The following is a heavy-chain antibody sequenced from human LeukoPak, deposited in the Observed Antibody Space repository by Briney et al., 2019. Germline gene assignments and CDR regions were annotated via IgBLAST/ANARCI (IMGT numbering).Heavy chain of an antibody. CDR2: IKEDGSET. J-gene: IGHJ4*02. V-gene: IGHV3-7*01. CDR1: GFTFSTYW. Sequence: GGSLRLSCAVSGFTFSTYWMSWVRQAPGKGLEWVANIKEDGSETYYVDSLKGRFTISRDNVKNSLYLQINSLRVDDSAVYYCARDSFETDIDYWGQGTLVTVSS. CDR3: ARDSFETDIDY. D-gene: IGHD1-14*01.